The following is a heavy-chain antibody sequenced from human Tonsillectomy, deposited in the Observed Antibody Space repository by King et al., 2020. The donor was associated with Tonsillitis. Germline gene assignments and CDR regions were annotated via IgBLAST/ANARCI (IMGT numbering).Heavy chain of an antibody. D-gene: IGHD2-15*01. CDR2: IWYDGSNK. Sequence: QLVQSGGGVVQPGRSLRLSCAASGFTFSSYGMHWVRQAPGKGLEWVAVIWYDGSNKYYADSVKGRFTISRENSKNALYLQMNSLRAEDTAVYYCAGRCKVVVGDLRYYYMDVWGKGTTVTVSS. CDR1: GFTFSSYG. CDR3: AGRCKVVVGDLRYYYMDV. V-gene: IGHV3-33*08. J-gene: IGHJ6*03.